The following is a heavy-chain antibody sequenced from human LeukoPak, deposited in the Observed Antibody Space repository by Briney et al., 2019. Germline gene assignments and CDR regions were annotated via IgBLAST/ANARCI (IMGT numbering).Heavy chain of an antibody. CDR2: ISSSSSNI. Sequence: GGSLRLFCAASGFTFSSYSMNWVRQAPGKGLEWVSSISSSSSNIYYADSVKGRFTISRDNAKNSLYLQMNSLRVEDTAVYYCARCTTGRTFGSLREIKRSREIDYWGQGTLVTVSS. CDR1: GFTFSSYS. V-gene: IGHV3-21*01. J-gene: IGHJ4*02. CDR3: ARCTTGRTFGSLREIKRSREIDY. D-gene: IGHD1-1*01.